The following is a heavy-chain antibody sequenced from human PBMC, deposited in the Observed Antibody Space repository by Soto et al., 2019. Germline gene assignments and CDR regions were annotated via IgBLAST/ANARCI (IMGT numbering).Heavy chain of an antibody. CDR1: GFTFSSYG. J-gene: IGHJ5*01. V-gene: IGHV3-33*01. CDR3: ARAVPAAKGWFDS. CDR2: IWFDGSKE. Sequence: QVELVESGGGVVQPGGSLRLDCAASGFTFSSYGMHLVRQAPGKGLEWVAVIWFDGSKEFYAASVEGRFTISRDNSKNMVYLEMNSPRDVDTAVYYCARAVPAAKGWFDSWGQGTLVTVSS. D-gene: IGHD2-2*01.